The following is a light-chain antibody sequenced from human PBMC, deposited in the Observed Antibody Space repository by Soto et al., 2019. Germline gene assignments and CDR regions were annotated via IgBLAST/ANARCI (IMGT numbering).Light chain of an antibody. J-gene: IGKJ1*01. CDR3: QHYGSSLWT. Sequence: ENVLTQSPDTLSLSPGEGATLSCRASQTVSSNYLAWYQHRPGQAPKLIIHGASYTAPGIPDRFSGSGSGADFTLTISRLEPEDFAVYFCQHYGSSLWTFGQGTKVEIK. V-gene: IGKV3-20*01. CDR1: QTVSSNY. CDR2: GAS.